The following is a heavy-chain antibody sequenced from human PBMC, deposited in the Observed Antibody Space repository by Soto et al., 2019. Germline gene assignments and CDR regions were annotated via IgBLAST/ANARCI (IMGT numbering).Heavy chain of an antibody. CDR3: ARGYTGYCSGGTCYWFDP. J-gene: IGHJ5*02. D-gene: IGHD2-15*01. Sequence: EVQLVESGGGLVKPGGSLRLSCAASGFSFSSYYMNWVRQAPGKGLEWVSSISSSASHINYADSVKGRFTISRDNAKKSPYLEMNSLRAEDTAVYYCARGYTGYCSGGTCYWFDPWGQGTLVTVSS. CDR2: ISSSASHI. V-gene: IGHV3-21*01. CDR1: GFSFSSYY.